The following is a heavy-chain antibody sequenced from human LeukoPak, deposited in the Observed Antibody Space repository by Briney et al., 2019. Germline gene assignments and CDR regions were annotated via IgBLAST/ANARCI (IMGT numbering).Heavy chain of an antibody. CDR1: GGSISSYY. CDR2: IYYSGST. V-gene: IGHV4-59*01. CDR3: ARGGYSGYDSVYYMDV. D-gene: IGHD5-12*01. J-gene: IGHJ6*03. Sequence: PSGTLSLTCTVSGGSISSYYWSWIRQPPGKGLEWIGYIYYSGSTNYNPSLKSRVTISVDTSKNQFSLKLSSVTAADTAVYYCARGGYSGYDSVYYMDVWGKGTTVTVSS.